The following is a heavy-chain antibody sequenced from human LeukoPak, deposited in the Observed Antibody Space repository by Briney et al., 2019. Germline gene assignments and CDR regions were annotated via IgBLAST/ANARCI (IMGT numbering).Heavy chain of an antibody. V-gene: IGHV3-30*03. CDR3: ARDGRACDY. J-gene: IGHJ4*02. Sequence: GRSLRLSCAASGFTFSSYGMHWVRQAPGKGLEWVAVISYDGSNKYYADSVKGRFTISRDNSKNTLYLQMNSLRAEDTAVYYCARDGRACDYWGQGTLVTVSS. CDR1: GFTFSSYG. CDR2: ISYDGSNK.